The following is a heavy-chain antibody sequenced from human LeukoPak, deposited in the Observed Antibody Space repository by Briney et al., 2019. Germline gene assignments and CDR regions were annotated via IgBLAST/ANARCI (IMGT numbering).Heavy chain of an antibody. CDR3: ARHAQEINALDY. CDR2: IYYNGST. V-gene: IGHV4-59*08. Sequence: SETLSLTCTVSGGSISSYYWSWIRQPPGKGLEWIGYIYYNGSTNYNPSLKSRVTISVDTSKNQFSLKLSSVTAADTAVYYCARHAQEINALDYWGQGTLVTVSS. J-gene: IGHJ4*02. D-gene: IGHD5-24*01. CDR1: GGSISSYY.